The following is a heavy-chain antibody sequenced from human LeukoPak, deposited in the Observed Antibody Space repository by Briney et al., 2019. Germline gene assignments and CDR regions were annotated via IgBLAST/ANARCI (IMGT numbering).Heavy chain of an antibody. CDR2: INHSGST. Sequence: SETLSLTCAGYDGSFSGYYWSWIRQPPGKGLEWIGEINHSGSTNYNPSLKSRVTISVDTSKNQFSLKLSSVTAADTAVYYCARGKFYDMDVWGQGTTVTVSS. CDR1: DGSFSGYY. V-gene: IGHV4-34*01. CDR3: ARGKFYDMDV. J-gene: IGHJ6*02.